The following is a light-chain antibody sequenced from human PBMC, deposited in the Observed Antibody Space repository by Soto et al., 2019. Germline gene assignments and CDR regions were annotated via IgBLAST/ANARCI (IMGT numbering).Light chain of an antibody. CDR2: LGS. V-gene: IGKV2-28*01. Sequence: IVMTQSPLSQPVAPGEPASISCRSSQSHLHSNGKNYLDWYLQKPGQSPRLLIYLGSNRASGVPDRFSGSGSGTDFTLTISRVEAEDVGVYYCMQALDTRTFGQGTKVEIK. CDR3: MQALDTRT. CDR1: QSHLHSNGKNY. J-gene: IGKJ1*01.